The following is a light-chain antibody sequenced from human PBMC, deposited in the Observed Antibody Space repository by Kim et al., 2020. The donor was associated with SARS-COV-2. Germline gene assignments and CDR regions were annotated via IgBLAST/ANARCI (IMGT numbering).Light chain of an antibody. Sequence: IQLTQSPSSVSAFVGDRVTITCRASQDINTWLGWYQQKPGKAPKLLIYGASNLQSGVPSRFSGSGSGTDFTLTISRLQPDDCATYYCQQANSFPPWTFGQGTKVDIK. J-gene: IGKJ1*01. V-gene: IGKV1-12*01. CDR3: QQANSFPPWT. CDR1: QDINTW. CDR2: GAS.